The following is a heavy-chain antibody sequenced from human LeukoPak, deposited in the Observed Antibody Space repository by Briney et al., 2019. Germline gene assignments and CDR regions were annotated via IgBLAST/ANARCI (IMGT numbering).Heavy chain of an antibody. D-gene: IGHD5-24*01. CDR2: IIPIFGTA. CDR1: GGTFSSYA. V-gene: IGHV1-69*13. Sequence: SVKVSCEASGGTFSSYAISWVRQAPGQGLEWMGGIIPIFGTANYAQKFQGGVTITADESTSTAYMELSSLRSEDTAVYYCARVLHGGWLQLGYFDYWGQGTLVTVSS. CDR3: ARVLHGGWLQLGYFDY. J-gene: IGHJ4*02.